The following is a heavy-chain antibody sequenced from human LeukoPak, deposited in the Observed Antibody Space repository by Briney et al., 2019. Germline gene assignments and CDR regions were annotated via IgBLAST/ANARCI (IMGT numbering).Heavy chain of an antibody. V-gene: IGHV3-23*01. D-gene: IGHD3-10*01. CDR3: AYMRGLYYGIDY. CDR1: GFTFSSYA. J-gene: IGHJ4*02. Sequence: GGSLRLSCAASGFTFSSYAMTWVRQAPGKGLEWVSSISGSDGSTYYADSVKGRFTISRDNSKNTLCLQMNSLRAEDTAVYYCAYMRGLYYGIDYWGQGTLVTVSS. CDR2: ISGSDGST.